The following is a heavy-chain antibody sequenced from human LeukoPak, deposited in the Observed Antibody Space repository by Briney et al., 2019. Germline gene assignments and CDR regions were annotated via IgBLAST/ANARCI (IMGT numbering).Heavy chain of an antibody. J-gene: IGHJ3*02. CDR1: GGTFTSYY. CDR2: INPSSGGT. CDR3: ARDGLYCTNGVCSSDI. V-gene: IGHV1-46*01. D-gene: IGHD2-8*01. Sequence: ASVKVSCKASGGTFTSYYMHWVRQAPGQGLEWMGIINPSSGGTGYAQKFQGRVTMTRDTSTSTVYMELTSLRSEDTAVYYCARDGLYCTNGVCSSDIWGQGTLVTVSS.